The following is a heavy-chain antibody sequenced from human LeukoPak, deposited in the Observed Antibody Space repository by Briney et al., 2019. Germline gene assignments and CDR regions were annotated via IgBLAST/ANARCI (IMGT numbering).Heavy chain of an antibody. V-gene: IGHV3-21*01. CDR1: GFTFSSHS. D-gene: IGHD3-9*01. J-gene: IGHJ4*02. CDR2: ISSSSSYT. CDR3: ARVSTGDYDILSRGTLDY. Sequence: GGSLRLSCAASGFTFSSHSMNWVRQAPGKGLEWVSSISSSSSYTDNADSVKGRFTISRDNAKNSLYLQMSSLRAEDTAVYYCARVSTGDYDILSRGTLDYWGQGTLVTVSS.